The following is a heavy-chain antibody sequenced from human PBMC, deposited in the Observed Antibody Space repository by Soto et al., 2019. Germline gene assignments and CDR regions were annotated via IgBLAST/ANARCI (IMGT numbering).Heavy chain of an antibody. V-gene: IGHV4-61*01. CDR2: VYNSGST. Sequence: QVQLQESGPGLVKPSETLSLTCTVSGGSVSGGSYCWSWIRQPPGKGLECIGYVYNSGSTTYNPSSKSRVPISVDTSNNQFALGLSSVTAADTAVYYCARVPLSPYFDLWGRGTLVTVSS. CDR1: GGSVSGGSYC. CDR3: ARVPLSPYFDL. J-gene: IGHJ2*01.